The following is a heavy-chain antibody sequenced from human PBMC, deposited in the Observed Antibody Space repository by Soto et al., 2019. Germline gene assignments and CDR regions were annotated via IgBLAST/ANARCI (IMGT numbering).Heavy chain of an antibody. CDR2: VNSDGTTT. CDR3: VSDSDTHGYSKADY. Sequence: EVQLEESGGGLVHPGGSLRLSCAASGFTFSTFWMHWVRQVPGKGLVWVSRVNSDGTTTTYADSVKGRFTISRDNAKNTVYLQMNSQSAEDTAVYYCVSDSDTHGYSKADYWGQGTLVTVSS. CDR1: GFTFSTFW. J-gene: IGHJ4*02. D-gene: IGHD5-18*01. V-gene: IGHV3-74*03.